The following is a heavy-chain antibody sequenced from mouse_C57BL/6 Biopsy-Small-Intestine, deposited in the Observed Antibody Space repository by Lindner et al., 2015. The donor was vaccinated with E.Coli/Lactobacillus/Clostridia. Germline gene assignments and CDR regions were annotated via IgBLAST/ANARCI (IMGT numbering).Heavy chain of an antibody. CDR3: TRGNDGSFDY. D-gene: IGHD2-3*01. Sequence: VQLQESGGGLVKPGGSLKLSCAASGFTFSDFGMHWVRQAPEKGLEWLAYISSGSSAIYYADTVKGRFTISRDNAKNTLFLQMTSLRSEDTAIYYCTRGNDGSFDYWGQGTTLTVSS. CDR1: GFTFSDFG. CDR2: ISSGSSAI. V-gene: IGHV5-17*01. J-gene: IGHJ2*01.